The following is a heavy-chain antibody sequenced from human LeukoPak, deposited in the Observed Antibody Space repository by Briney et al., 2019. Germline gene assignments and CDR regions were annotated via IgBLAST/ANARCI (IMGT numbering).Heavy chain of an antibody. CDR1: GLTFSLHN. CDR3: ARDRLMYYYDNRGHFDL. CDR2: ISSRSSTI. D-gene: IGHD3-22*01. J-gene: IGHJ2*01. Sequence: GGSLRLSCAASGLTFSLHNMNWVRQAPGKGLQWVSYISSRSSTIYYADSVEGRFTISRDNAKSTVYLQMNSLRAEDTAVYYCARDRLMYYYDNRGHFDLWGRGTLVTVSS. V-gene: IGHV3-48*04.